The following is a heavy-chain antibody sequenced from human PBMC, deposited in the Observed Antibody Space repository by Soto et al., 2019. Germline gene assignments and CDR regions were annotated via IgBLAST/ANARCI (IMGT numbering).Heavy chain of an antibody. V-gene: IGHV3-30-3*01. CDR3: AREVEYTSAFGISSSFDY. J-gene: IGHJ4*02. D-gene: IGHD6-19*01. CDR1: GFTLSSYA. CDR2: ISKGGSNL. Sequence: PGGSLRLSCAASGFTLSSYAIHWVRQAPGKGLEWVTVISKGGSNLYFADSVKGRFTISRDNSKNTLYLQMSSLRSEDTAVYYCAREVEYTSAFGISSSFDYWGQGTLVTVSS.